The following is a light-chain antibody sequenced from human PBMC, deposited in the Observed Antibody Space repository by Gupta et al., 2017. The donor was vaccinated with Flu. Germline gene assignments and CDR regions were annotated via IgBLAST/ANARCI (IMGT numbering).Light chain of an antibody. CDR2: EVS. CDR1: QSVSNH. V-gene: IGKV3-11*01. CDR3: QHRSIWPVS. J-gene: IGKJ4*01. Sequence: EIVLTQSPATLSLSPGERATLSCRASQSVSNHLHWYQQKPGQTPRLLIYEVSDRATGIPTRFSGSWSGTDFTLTISSLEPEDYAVYYCQHRSIWPVSFGGGTKVEIK.